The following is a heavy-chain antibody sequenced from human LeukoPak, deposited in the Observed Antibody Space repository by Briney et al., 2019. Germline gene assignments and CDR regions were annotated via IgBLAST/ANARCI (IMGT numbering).Heavy chain of an antibody. J-gene: IGHJ6*03. D-gene: IGHD3-16*01. CDR1: GESFSGYY. CDR3: ARHLAPMGYYYYMDV. Sequence: SETLTLTCAVSGESFSGYYWNWIRQSPGKGLEWIGEINHSGSTNFNPSLKSRVAISVDTSQKQVSLRLSSVTAADTAVYYCARHLAPMGYYYYMDVWGKGTTVTISS. CDR2: INHSGST. V-gene: IGHV4-34*01.